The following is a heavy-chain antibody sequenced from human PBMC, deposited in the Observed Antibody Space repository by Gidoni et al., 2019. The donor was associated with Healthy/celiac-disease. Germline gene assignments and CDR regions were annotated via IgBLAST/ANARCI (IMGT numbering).Heavy chain of an antibody. D-gene: IGHD3-16*02. CDR2: INHSGST. V-gene: IGHV4-34*01. CDR3: ARAPYVWGSYRHQLHYFDY. Sequence: QVQLQQWGAGLLTPSETLSLTCAVYGGSFSGYYWSWLRQPPGKGLEWIGEINHSGSTNYNPSLKSRVTISVDTSKNQFSLKLSSVTAADTAVYYCARAPYVWGSYRHQLHYFDYWGQGTLVTVSS. J-gene: IGHJ4*02. CDR1: GGSFSGYY.